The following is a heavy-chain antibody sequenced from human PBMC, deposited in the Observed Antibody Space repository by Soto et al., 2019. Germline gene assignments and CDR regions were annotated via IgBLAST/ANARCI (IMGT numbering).Heavy chain of an antibody. Sequence: QVQLVESGGGVVQPGRSQRLSCAAAGFTFSSYGMHWVRQAPGKGLVWVAVIWYDGSNKYYADSVKGRFTISIHNSKNTLYLQMNSLSADDTAVYYCAGGRVVQAAPLPLFTPDYWGQGTLCTDSS. J-gene: IGHJ4*02. CDR1: GFTFSSYG. V-gene: IGHV3-33*01. D-gene: IGHD2-2*01. CDR2: IWYDGSNK. CDR3: AGGRVVQAAPLPLFTPDY.